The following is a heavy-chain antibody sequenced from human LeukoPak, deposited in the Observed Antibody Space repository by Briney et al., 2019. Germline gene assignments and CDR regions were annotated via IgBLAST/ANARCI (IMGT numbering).Heavy chain of an antibody. CDR2: INGDATST. CDR1: GFTFSTYW. Sequence: GGSLILSCAASGFTFSTYWMHWVRQAPGKGLVWVSRINGDATSTSYADSVKGRFTISRDNAKDTLFLQMNSLRAGDTAVYYCARDVGDSFDYWGQGALVTVSS. CDR3: ARDVGDSFDY. D-gene: IGHD1-26*01. V-gene: IGHV3-74*01. J-gene: IGHJ4*02.